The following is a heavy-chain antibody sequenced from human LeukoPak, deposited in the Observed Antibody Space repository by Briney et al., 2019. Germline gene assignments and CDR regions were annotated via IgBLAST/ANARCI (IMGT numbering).Heavy chain of an antibody. J-gene: IGHJ3*01. CDR1: GIDLSPYW. Sequence: GGSLRLSCAASGIDLSPYWMHWVRQGPGKGLVWVSRIQTDGTTTNYADSVRGRFTISRDNTKNMIYLQMNSLRADDTAMYYCGNPYYVYPSYVAFDFWGQGKRVTVFS. V-gene: IGHV3-74*01. CDR3: GNPYYVYPSYVAFDF. CDR2: IQTDGTTT. D-gene: IGHD3-10*02.